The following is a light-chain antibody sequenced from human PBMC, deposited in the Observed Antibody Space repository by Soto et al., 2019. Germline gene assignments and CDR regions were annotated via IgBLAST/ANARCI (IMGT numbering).Light chain of an antibody. Sequence: AIQMTQSPSSLSASTGDRVTITCRASQGISSYLAWYQQKPGKAPKLLIYAASTLQSGVPSRFSGSGSGTDFTLTISSLQPEDFATYYCQQSYSTPITFGQGTRLEI. CDR2: AAS. CDR1: QGISSY. CDR3: QQSYSTPIT. J-gene: IGKJ5*01. V-gene: IGKV1-8*01.